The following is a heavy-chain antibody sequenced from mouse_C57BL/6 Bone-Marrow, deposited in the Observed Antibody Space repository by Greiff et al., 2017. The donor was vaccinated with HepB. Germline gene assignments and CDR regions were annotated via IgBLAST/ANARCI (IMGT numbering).Heavy chain of an antibody. D-gene: IGHD4-1*01. CDR2: IRLKSDNYAT. V-gene: IGHV6-3*01. J-gene: IGHJ2*01. CDR3: TANWDVEMDY. Sequence: EVKLMESGGGLVQPGGSMKLSCVASGFTFSNYWMNWVRQSPEKGLEWVAQIRLKSDNYATHYAESVKGRFTISRDDSKSSVYLQMNNLRAEDTGIYYCTANWDVEMDYWGQGTTLTVSS. CDR1: GFTFSNYW.